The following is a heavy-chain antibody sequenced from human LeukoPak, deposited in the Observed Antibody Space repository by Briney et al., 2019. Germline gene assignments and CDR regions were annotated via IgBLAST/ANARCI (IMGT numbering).Heavy chain of an antibody. CDR2: IKSKTDGGTT. J-gene: IGHJ4*02. V-gene: IGHV3-15*01. Sequence: GRSLRLSRAASGFRCSNAGMSGVRQGPGKGLEWVGRIKSKTDGGTTDYAAPVKGRFTISRDDSKNTLYLQMNSLKTEDTAVYYCTTSADWGQGTLVTVSS. CDR3: TTSAD. CDR1: GFRCSNAG.